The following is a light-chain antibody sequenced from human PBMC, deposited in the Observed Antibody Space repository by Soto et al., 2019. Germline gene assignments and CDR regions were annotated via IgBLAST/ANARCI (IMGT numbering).Light chain of an antibody. CDR3: ATWDDSLSVVV. CDR1: WSNIGNNY. J-gene: IGLJ2*01. Sequence: QLVLAQPPSASGTPGQRVTISCSGSWSNIGNNYVSWYQQLPGTAPKLLIYGTDQRPSGVPDRFSGSKSATSASLAISGLRPEDEADFYCATWDDSLSVVVFGGGTKLTVL. V-gene: IGLV1-47*01. CDR2: GTD.